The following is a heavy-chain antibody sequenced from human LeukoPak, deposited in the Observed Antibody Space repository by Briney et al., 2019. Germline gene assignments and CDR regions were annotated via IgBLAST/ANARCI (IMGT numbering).Heavy chain of an antibody. D-gene: IGHD4-11*01. CDR2: IYVSGTT. CDR1: GGSISSYY. V-gene: IGHV4-4*07. Sequence: SETLSLTCTVSGGSISSYYWNSMRQPAGKGLEWIGRIYVSGTTNYSPSLKSRVTISIDASKNHFSLQLNSMTAADTAVYYCARNSDYSWLSFDDWGQGTLVTVSS. CDR3: ARNSDYSWLSFDD. J-gene: IGHJ4*02.